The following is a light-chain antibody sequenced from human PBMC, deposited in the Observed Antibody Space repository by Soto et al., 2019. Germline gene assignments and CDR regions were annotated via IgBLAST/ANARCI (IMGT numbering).Light chain of an antibody. CDR2: GAS. CDR3: QQYGSSPFT. V-gene: IGKV3-20*01. Sequence: EFVLTQSPGTLSLSPGERATLSCRASQSVSSSYLAWYQQKPGQAPRLLIYGASSRATGIPDRFSGSGSGTDCTLTRSRLEPEDFAVYYCQQYGSSPFTFGPGTKVDIK. J-gene: IGKJ3*01. CDR1: QSVSSSY.